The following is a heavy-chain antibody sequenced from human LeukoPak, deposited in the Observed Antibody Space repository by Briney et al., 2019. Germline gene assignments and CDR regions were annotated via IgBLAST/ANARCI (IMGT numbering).Heavy chain of an antibody. CDR2: ISYDGSNK. CDR1: GFTFSSYA. J-gene: IGHJ4*02. V-gene: IGHV3-30-3*01. CDR3: ARGPKGTIVVAPPNY. D-gene: IGHD3-22*01. Sequence: GGSLRLSCAASGFTFSSYAMHWVRQAPGKGLEWVAVISYDGSNKYYADSVKGRFTISRDNSKNTLYLQMNSLRAEDTAVYYCARGPKGTIVVAPPNYWGQGTLVTVSS.